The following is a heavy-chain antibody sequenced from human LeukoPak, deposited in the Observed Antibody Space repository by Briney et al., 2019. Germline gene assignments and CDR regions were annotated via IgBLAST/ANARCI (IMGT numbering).Heavy chain of an antibody. CDR3: ARDRGGYYDFWSGYLSFDY. Sequence: GASVKVSCKAPGGTFSSYAISRVRQAPGQGLEWMGRIIPIFGTANYAQKFQGRVTITTDESTSTAYMELSSLRSEDTAVYYCARDRGGYYDFWSGYLSFDYWGQGTLVTVSS. D-gene: IGHD3-3*01. CDR2: IIPIFGTA. CDR1: GGTFSSYA. J-gene: IGHJ4*02. V-gene: IGHV1-69*05.